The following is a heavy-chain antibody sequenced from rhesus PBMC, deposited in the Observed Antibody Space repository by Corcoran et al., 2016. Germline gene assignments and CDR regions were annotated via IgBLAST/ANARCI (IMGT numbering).Heavy chain of an antibody. D-gene: IGHD5-36*01. Sequence: QLQLQESGPGLVKPSETLSLTCAVSGGSISSYYWSWIRPPSGKGLGGSGRISGSGETTDYNPSLKSRVTISTDTSNNQFSLKLTSVTAADTAIYYCARGRGYSDSIDYWGQGVLVSVSS. J-gene: IGHJ4*01. CDR3: ARGRGYSDSIDY. CDR1: GGSISSYY. V-gene: IGHV4-173*01. CDR2: ISGSGETT.